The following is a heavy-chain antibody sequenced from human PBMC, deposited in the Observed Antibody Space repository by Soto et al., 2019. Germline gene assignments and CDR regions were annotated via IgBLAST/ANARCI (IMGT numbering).Heavy chain of an antibody. CDR3: ARFNWYFDL. Sequence: QVQLQESGPGLVKPSETLSLTCTVSGGSISSYYWSWIRQPPGKGLEWIGYIYYSGSPNYNPSLKSRVSIPLDTSKNLFSRKLSSVTAADTAVNYGARFNWYFDLWGRGTLVTVSS. CDR1: GGSISSYY. J-gene: IGHJ2*01. V-gene: IGHV4-59*08. CDR2: IYYSGSP.